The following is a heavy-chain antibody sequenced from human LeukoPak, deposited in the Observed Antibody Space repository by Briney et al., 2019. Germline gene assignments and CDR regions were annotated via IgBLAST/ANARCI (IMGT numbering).Heavy chain of an antibody. D-gene: IGHD2-15*01. J-gene: IGHJ4*02. V-gene: IGHV1-18*01. Sequence: GASVKVSCKASGYTFTSYGISWVRQAPGQGLEWMGWISAYNGNTNYAQKLQGRVTMTTDTSTSTAYMELRSLRSDDTAVYYCARAKERWSPELSGYYFDYWGQGTLVTVSS. CDR1: GYTFTSYG. CDR3: ARAKERWSPELSGYYFDY. CDR2: ISAYNGNT.